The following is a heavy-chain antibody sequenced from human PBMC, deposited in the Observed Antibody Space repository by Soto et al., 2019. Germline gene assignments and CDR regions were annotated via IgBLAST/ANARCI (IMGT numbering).Heavy chain of an antibody. CDR1: GYSFAGYW. J-gene: IGHJ4*02. D-gene: IGHD3-22*01. CDR2: IDPSDSQT. Sequence: ESLKISCRGSGYSFAGYWITWVRQKPGKGLEWMGRIDPSDSQTYYSPSFRGHVTISVTKSITTVFLQWSSLRASDTAMYYCARQIYDSDTGPNFQYYFDSWGQGTPVTVSS. CDR3: ARQIYDSDTGPNFQYYFDS. V-gene: IGHV5-10-1*01.